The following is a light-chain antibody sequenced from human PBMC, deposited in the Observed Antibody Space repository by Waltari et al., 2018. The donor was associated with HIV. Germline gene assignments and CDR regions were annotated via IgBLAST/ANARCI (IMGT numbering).Light chain of an antibody. CDR3: QQFHNWPHT. CDR1: QSLSSY. J-gene: IGKJ4*01. V-gene: IGKV3-15*01. CDR2: GAS. Sequence: EIVLTQSPPTLSVSPGETATLSCRASQSLSSYLAWYQQKPGQAPRLLIYGASTRATGTPVRFSGGGSGTEFSLTISSLWSEDYALYYCQQFHNWPHTFGGGTKVEIK.